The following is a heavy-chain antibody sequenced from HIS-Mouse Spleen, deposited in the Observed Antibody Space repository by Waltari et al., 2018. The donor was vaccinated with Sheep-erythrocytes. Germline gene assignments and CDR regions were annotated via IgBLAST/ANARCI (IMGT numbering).Heavy chain of an antibody. CDR3: AKGDAMVYDAFDI. CDR2: ISYDGSNK. V-gene: IGHV3-30*18. J-gene: IGHJ3*02. D-gene: IGHD2-8*01. CDR1: GFTFSSYG. Sequence: QVQLVESGGGVVQPGRSLRLSCAASGFTFSSYGMHLVRQAPGKGLEWVAVISYDGSNKYYADSVKGRFTISRDNSKNTLYLQMNSLRAEDTAVYYCAKGDAMVYDAFDIWGQGTMVTVSS.